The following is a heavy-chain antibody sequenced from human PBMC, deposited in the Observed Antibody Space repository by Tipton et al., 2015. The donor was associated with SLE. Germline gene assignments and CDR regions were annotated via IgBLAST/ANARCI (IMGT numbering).Heavy chain of an antibody. D-gene: IGHD6-19*01. Sequence: TLSLTCTVSGGSISSKNYYWRWIRQPPGKGLEWIGSIHYSGSTYDNPSFKSRVTISVDTSKNQFSLRLTSVTAADTAVYYCATELFRGYTSGWGPDYWGQGTLVTVSS. CDR1: GGSISSKNYY. J-gene: IGHJ4*02. CDR3: ATELFRGYTSGWGPDY. CDR2: IHYSGST. V-gene: IGHV4-39*07.